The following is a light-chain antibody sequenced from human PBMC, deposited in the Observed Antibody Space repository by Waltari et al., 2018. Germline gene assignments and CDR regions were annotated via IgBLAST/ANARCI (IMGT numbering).Light chain of an antibody. CDR2: EVS. V-gene: IGKV2D-29*02. J-gene: IGKJ1*01. Sequence: EIVMTQAPLSLSVTPGPPAHLSCKSSPSLLHRDGRARLYWYLQKPGQSPQLLISEVSNRFSGVTERFSGSGSGTDFTLKISRVEAEDVGVYFCMQNRQRPTFGQGTKVE. CDR3: MQNRQRPT. CDR1: PSLLHRDGRAR.